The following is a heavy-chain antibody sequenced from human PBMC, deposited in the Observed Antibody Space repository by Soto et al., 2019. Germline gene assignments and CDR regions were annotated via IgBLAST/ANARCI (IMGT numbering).Heavy chain of an antibody. Sequence: QVQLVESGGGVVQPGRSLRLSCAASGFTFSSCGMHWVRQAPGKGLEWVAVISYDGSNKFYADSVKGRFTISRDNSKNTLCLQMNSLRAEDTAVYYCARERGYYDTSGWGYFDYWGQGTLVTVSS. CDR1: GFTFSSCG. D-gene: IGHD3-22*01. V-gene: IGHV3-30-3*01. J-gene: IGHJ4*02. CDR2: ISYDGSNK. CDR3: ARERGYYDTSGWGYFDY.